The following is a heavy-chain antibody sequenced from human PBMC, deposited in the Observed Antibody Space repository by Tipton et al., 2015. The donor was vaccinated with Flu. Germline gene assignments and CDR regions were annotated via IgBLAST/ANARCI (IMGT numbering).Heavy chain of an antibody. V-gene: IGHV3-30*02. CDR1: GFTFSSYG. J-gene: IGHJ4*02. CDR3: AKTGGWNQPVDY. CDR2: IRYDGSNK. Sequence: SLRLSCAASGFTFSSYGMHWVRQAPGKGLEWVAFIRYDGSNKYYADSVKGRFTISRDNSKNTLYLQMNSLRAEDTAVYYCAKTGGWNQPVDYWGQGTLVTVSS. D-gene: IGHD1-1*01.